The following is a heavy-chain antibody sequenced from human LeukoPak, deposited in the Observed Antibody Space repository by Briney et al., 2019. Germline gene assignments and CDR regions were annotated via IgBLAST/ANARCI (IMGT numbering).Heavy chain of an antibody. CDR1: GFPFYYYA. D-gene: IGHD3-9*01. CDR2: ISWNSGTI. CDR3: AKAKYYDILTGPTNHWHFDL. J-gene: IGHJ2*01. Sequence: GGSLRLSFAVSGFPFYYYAMHWVRPESGKGLEWVSGISWNSGTIVYADSVKGRFTTSRDNAKNSLFLQMNSLRPEDTALYYCAKAKYYDILTGPTNHWHFDLWGRGTLVAVSS. V-gene: IGHV3-9*01.